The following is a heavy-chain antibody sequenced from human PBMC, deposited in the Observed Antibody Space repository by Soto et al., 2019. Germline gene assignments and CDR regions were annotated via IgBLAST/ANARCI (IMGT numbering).Heavy chain of an antibody. D-gene: IGHD3-3*01. CDR1: GFTFSTDA. CDR3: ARSNHDFWSGYPQGFFDY. J-gene: IGHJ4*02. V-gene: IGHV3-64*02. Sequence: GGSLRLSCAASGFTFSTDAMNWVRQAPGKGLEYVSAISSNGGGTFYADSVEGRFTISRDNSKNTLYLQVGSLRPEDMAVYYCARSNHDFWSGYPQGFFDYWGQGTLVTVSS. CDR2: ISSNGGGT.